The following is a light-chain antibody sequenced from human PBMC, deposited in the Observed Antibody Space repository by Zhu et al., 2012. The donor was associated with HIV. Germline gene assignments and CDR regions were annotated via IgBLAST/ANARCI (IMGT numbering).Light chain of an antibody. J-gene: IGKJ1*01. CDR3: QQFGSSPWT. CDR1: QSVSSSF. Sequence: IVLTQSPGTLSLSPGERATLSCWASQSVSSSFLAWYQQKPGQAPRLLIYGASSRATGIPDRFSGSGSGTDFTLTISRLEPEDFAVYYCQQFGSSPWTFGQGTKVEIK. CDR2: GAS. V-gene: IGKV3-20*01.